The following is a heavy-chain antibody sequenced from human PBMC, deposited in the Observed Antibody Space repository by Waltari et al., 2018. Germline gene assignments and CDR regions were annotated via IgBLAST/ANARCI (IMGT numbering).Heavy chain of an antibody. J-gene: IGHJ6*02. V-gene: IGHV3-9*01. D-gene: IGHD6-13*01. Sequence: EVQLVESGGGLVQPGRSLRLSCAASGFTFDDYAMHWVRQAPGKGLEWVSGISWNSGSIGYSDSVKCRFTISRDNAKNSLYLQMNSLRAEDTALYYCAGAAPGYYYGMDVWGQGTTVTVSS. CDR3: AGAAPGYYYGMDV. CDR2: ISWNSGSI. CDR1: GFTFDDYA.